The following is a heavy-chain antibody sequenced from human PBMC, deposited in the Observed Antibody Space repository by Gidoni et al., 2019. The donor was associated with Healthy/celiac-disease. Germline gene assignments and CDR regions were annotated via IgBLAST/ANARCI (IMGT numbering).Heavy chain of an antibody. Sequence: QVQLVESGGGVVQPGRSLRLSCAASGFTFSSYAMHWVRQAPGKGLEWVAVISYDGSNKYYADSVKGRFTISRDNSKNTLYLQMNSLRAEDTAVYYCARDRFRYCSGGSCVFFDYWGQGTLVTVSS. CDR3: ARDRFRYCSGGSCVFFDY. V-gene: IGHV3-30-3*01. CDR2: ISYDGSNK. D-gene: IGHD2-15*01. J-gene: IGHJ4*02. CDR1: GFTFSSYA.